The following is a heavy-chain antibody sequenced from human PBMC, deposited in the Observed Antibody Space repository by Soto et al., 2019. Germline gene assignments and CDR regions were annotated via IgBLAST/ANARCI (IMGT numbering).Heavy chain of an antibody. J-gene: IGHJ6*02. Sequence: SVKVSCKATGRTFTTYTLNWVRQAPGQGLEWMGGIIPIYGTTNFPQRFQGRATLTADEATSTAYMELSSLRSEDTAVDYCARCSRGWLLPYQMDVCGQGTTVTV. CDR3: ARCSRGWLLPYQMDV. CDR2: IIPIYGTT. V-gene: IGHV1-69*13. CDR1: GRTFTTYT. D-gene: IGHD6-19*01.